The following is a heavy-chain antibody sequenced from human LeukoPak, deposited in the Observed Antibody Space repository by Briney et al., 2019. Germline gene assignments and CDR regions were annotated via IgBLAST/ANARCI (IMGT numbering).Heavy chain of an antibody. V-gene: IGHV3-30*18. CDR3: AKDLGLRTFDY. CDR1: GFTFSSYG. CDR2: ISYDGSNK. Sequence: GGSLRLSCAASGFTFSSYGMHWVRQAPGKGREWVAVISYDGSNKYYADSVKGRFTISRDNSKNTLYLQMNSLRAEDTAVYYCAKDLGLRTFDYWGQGTLVTVSS. D-gene: IGHD2-15*01. J-gene: IGHJ4*02.